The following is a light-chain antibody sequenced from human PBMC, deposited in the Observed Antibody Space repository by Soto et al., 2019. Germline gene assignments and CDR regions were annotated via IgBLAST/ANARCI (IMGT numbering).Light chain of an antibody. Sequence: EIQMTQCPSSLSASVGDRVTITCRSSQSISSYLNLYQQKPGKAPKLLIYAASSLQSGVPSRFSGSGSGTDFTLTISSLQPEDFATYYCQQSYSTRWTFGQGTK. CDR1: QSISSY. V-gene: IGKV1-39*01. CDR2: AAS. J-gene: IGKJ1*01. CDR3: QQSYSTRWT.